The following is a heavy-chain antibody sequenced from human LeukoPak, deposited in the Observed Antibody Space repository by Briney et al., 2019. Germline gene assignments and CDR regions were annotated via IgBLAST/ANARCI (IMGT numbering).Heavy chain of an antibody. CDR1: GFTFDDYA. Sequence: GGSLRLSCAASGFTFDDYAMHWVRQAPGKGLEWVSGISWNSGSIGYADSVEGRFTISRDNAKNSLYLQMNSLRAEDTALYYCARERSPVFFDYWGQGTLVTVSS. CDR2: ISWNSGSI. D-gene: IGHD5-24*01. V-gene: IGHV3-9*01. J-gene: IGHJ4*02. CDR3: ARERSPVFFDY.